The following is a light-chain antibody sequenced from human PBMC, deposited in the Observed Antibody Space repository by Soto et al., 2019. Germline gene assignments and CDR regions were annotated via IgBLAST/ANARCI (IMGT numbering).Light chain of an antibody. V-gene: IGKV1-6*01. CDR1: QGIRND. CDR3: LHDYNYPYT. CDR2: AAS. J-gene: IGKJ2*01. Sequence: AIQMTQSPSSLSASVGDRVTITCRASQGIRNDLAWYQQKPGKAPKLPIYAASSLQSGVPSRFSGSGSGTDFALTISSLQPEDFATYYCLHDYNYPYTFGQGTKVDIK.